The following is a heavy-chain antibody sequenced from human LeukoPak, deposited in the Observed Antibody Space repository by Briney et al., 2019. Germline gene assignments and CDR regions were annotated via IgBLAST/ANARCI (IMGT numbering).Heavy chain of an antibody. CDR1: NNFISNGYY. J-gene: IGHJ3*02. D-gene: IGHD1-7*01. CDR2: IYHSGST. Sequence: SETLSPTCAVSNNFISNGYYWGWLRQPPGKGLEWIGSIYHSGSTYYNPSLKSRLTISLDTSKSHFSLNLSSVTAADTAVYYCARENYQGALDIWGQGTMVTVSS. CDR3: ARENYQGALDI. V-gene: IGHV4-38-2*01.